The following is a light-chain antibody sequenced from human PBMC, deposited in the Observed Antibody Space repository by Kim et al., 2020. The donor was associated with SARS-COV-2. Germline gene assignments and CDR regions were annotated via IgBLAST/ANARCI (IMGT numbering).Light chain of an antibody. CDR2: LAS. CDR1: QSLLHTSGNNY. J-gene: IGKJ1*01. CDR3: MQALQTPWT. Sequence: DIVMTQSPLSLPVTPGEPASISCRSSQSLLHTSGNNYLDWYVQKPGQSPQLLISLASNRASGVPDRFSGSGSDTDFTLRISRVEAEDVGVYYCMQALQTPWTFGQGTKLEIK. V-gene: IGKV2-28*01.